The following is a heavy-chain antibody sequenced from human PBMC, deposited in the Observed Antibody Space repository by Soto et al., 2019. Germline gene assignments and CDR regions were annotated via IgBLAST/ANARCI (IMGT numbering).Heavy chain of an antibody. CDR3: ARDFEVRDPYGNYYYPMDV. Sequence: SETLSLTCTVSGGSVSSGIYYWSWIRQPPGKRLEWIGYIYYSGSTNHNPSLKSRVSISVDTSKNQFYLKLRSVTAADTAVYYCARDFEVRDPYGNYYYPMDVWGQGTTVTVSS. D-gene: IGHD3-10*01. V-gene: IGHV4-61*01. CDR2: IYYSGST. CDR1: GGSVSSGIYY. J-gene: IGHJ6*02.